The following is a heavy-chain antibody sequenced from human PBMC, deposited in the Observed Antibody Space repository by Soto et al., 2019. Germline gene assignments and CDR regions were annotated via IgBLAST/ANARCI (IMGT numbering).Heavy chain of an antibody. J-gene: IGHJ1*01. V-gene: IGHV4-34*01. D-gene: IGHD6-19*01. CDR1: GGSFSGYY. CDR3: ARAIAVTQYFQH. CDR2: INHSGST. Sequence: SETLSLTCAVYGGSFSGYYWSWIRQPPGKGLEWIGEINHSGSTNYNPSLKSRVTISVDTSKNQFSLKLSSVTAADTAVYYCARAIAVTQYFQHWGQGTLVTVSS.